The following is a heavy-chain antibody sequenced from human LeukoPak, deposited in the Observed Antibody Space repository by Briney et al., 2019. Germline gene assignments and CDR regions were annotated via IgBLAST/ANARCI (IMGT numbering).Heavy chain of an antibody. J-gene: IGHJ6*02. CDR3: ARDLRYGQQPYPLYYYYGMDV. V-gene: IGHV3-21*01. CDR1: GFTFSSYS. CDR2: ISSSSSYI. Sequence: GGSLRLSCAASGFTFSSYSMNWVRQAPGKGLEWVSSISSSSSYIYYADSVKGRFTISRDNAKNLLYLQMNSLRAEDTAVYYCARDLRYGQQPYPLYYYYGMDVWGQGTTVTVSS. D-gene: IGHD6-13*01.